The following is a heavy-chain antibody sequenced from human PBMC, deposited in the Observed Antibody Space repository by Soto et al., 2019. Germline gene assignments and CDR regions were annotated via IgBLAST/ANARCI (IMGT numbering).Heavy chain of an antibody. V-gene: IGHV5-10-1*01. CDR1: GYSVTSDW. D-gene: IGHD2-8*01. Sequence: GESLKISCKGAGYSVTSDWISWVRQMPGKGLEWMGRIDPSDSYTNYSPSFQGHVTISADKSISTAYLQWSSLKASDTAMYYCARQLGDCTNGVCPPSDSYYGMDVWGQGTTVTVSS. CDR3: ARQLGDCTNGVCPPSDSYYGMDV. CDR2: IDPSDSYT. J-gene: IGHJ6*02.